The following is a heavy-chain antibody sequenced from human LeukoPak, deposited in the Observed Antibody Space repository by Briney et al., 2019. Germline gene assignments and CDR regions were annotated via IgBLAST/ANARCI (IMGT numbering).Heavy chain of an antibody. D-gene: IGHD2-21*01. V-gene: IGHV3-15*01. CDR3: TTGGSSILWSSDY. Sequence: GGSLRLSCAASRFTFSSYGMSWVRQAPGKGLEWVGRIKSKTDGGTTDYAAPGKGRFIISRDDSKNTLYLQMSSLKTEDTAVYYCTTGGSSILWSSDYWGQGTLVTVSS. CDR1: RFTFSSYG. CDR2: IKSKTDGGTT. J-gene: IGHJ4*02.